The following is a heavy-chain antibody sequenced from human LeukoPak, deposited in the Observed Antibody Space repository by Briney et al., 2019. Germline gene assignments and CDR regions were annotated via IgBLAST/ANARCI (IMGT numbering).Heavy chain of an antibody. Sequence: PGGSLRLSCVASGFTFSSYSMNWVRQAPGKGLEWVSSISSSSSYIYYADSVKGRFTISRDNAKNSLHLQMNSLRAEDTAVYYCARARPRARVDLGYWGQGTLVTVSS. CDR3: ARARPRARVDLGY. J-gene: IGHJ4*02. CDR2: ISSSSSYI. CDR1: GFTFSSYS. V-gene: IGHV3-21*01.